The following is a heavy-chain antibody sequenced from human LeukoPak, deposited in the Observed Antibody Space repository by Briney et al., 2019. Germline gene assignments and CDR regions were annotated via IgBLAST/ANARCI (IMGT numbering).Heavy chain of an antibody. Sequence: ASVKVSCKASGYTFTGYYMHWVRQAPGQGLEWMGWINPDSGGTNNAQKFQGRVTMTRDTSISTAYMELNSLKSDDSAVFYCARAGPHSPTPWGQGTLVTVSS. CDR1: GYTFTGYY. CDR3: ARAGPHSPTP. V-gene: IGHV1-2*02. J-gene: IGHJ5*02. CDR2: INPDSGGT.